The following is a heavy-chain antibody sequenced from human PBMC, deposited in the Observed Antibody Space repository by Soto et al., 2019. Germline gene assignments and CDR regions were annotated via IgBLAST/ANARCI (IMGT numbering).Heavy chain of an antibody. CDR3: AVDIVGTGSY. CDR2: SRSKANSYTT. J-gene: IGHJ4*02. Sequence: EVQVLESGGGLVQPGGSLRLSCAVSGFTFSDHEIDWVRQAPGKGLEWVGRSRSKANSYTTPYDASVKGRFTISRDDSKTSLSLQMNSLKTEDTAVYYCAVDIVGTGSYWGPGTLVTVSS. CDR1: GFTFSDHE. D-gene: IGHD5-12*01. V-gene: IGHV3-72*01.